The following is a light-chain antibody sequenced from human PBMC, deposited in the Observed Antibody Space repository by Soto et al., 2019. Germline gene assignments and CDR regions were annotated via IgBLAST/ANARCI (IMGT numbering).Light chain of an antibody. V-gene: IGKV3-15*01. CDR3: QQYNKWPQT. CDR2: GAS. J-gene: IGKJ1*01. CDR1: LGISIN. Sequence: EIVMTQSPATLSVSPGQRVTLSCRASLGISINLAWYQQRPGQAPRLLIYGASTRATGVPTRFSGSGSGTEFTLTISSLQSEDLAVYHCQQYNKWPQTFGQGT.